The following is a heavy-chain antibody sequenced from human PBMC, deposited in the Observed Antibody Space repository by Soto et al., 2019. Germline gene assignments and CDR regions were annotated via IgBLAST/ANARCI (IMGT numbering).Heavy chain of an antibody. CDR2: IYSGGST. CDR1: GFTVSSNY. Sequence: EVQLVESGGGLIQPGGSLRLSCAASGFTVSSNYMSWVRQAPGKGLEWVSVIYSGGSTYYADSVKGRFTISRDNSKNTLYLQMNSLRAEDTAVYYWASQSLYYYYYGMDVWGQGTTVTVSS. CDR3: ASQSLYYYYYGMDV. J-gene: IGHJ6*02. V-gene: IGHV3-53*01.